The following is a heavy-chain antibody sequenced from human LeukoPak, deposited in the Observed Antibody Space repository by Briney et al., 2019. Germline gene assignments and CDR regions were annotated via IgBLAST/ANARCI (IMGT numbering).Heavy chain of an antibody. CDR1: GGSISSGDYY. CDR3: ARAIEQSIDL. D-gene: IGHD6-6*01. CDR2: IYYSGST. Sequence: SETLSLTCTVSGGSISSGDYYWSWIRQPPGKGLEWIGYIYYSGSTYYNPSLKSRVTISVDPSKNQFSLKLSSVTAADTAVYYCARAIEQSIDLWGQGTLVTVSS. V-gene: IGHV4-30-4*01. J-gene: IGHJ5*02.